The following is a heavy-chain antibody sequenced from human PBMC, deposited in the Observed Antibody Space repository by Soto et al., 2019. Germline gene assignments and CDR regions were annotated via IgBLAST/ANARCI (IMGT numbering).Heavy chain of an antibody. CDR2: IIPIFGTA. J-gene: IGHJ4*02. CDR3: AREGAVNYYGSGSYFDY. Sequence: QVQLVQSGAEVKKPGSSVKVSCKASGGTFSSYAISWVRQAPGQGLEWMGWIIPIFGTANYAQKFQGRVTITADKSPSTAYMELSSLRSEDTAVYYCAREGAVNYYGSGSYFDYWGQGTLVTVSS. CDR1: GGTFSSYA. D-gene: IGHD3-10*01. V-gene: IGHV1-69*06.